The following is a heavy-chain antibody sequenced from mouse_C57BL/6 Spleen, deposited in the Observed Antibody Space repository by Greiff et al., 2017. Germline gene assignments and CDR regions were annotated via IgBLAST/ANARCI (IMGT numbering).Heavy chain of an antibody. J-gene: IGHJ4*01. D-gene: IGHD1-1*01. CDR3: ASITTVVARGNAMDY. CDR1: GFTFSDYG. V-gene: IGHV5-17*01. Sequence: EVQVVESGGGLVKPGGSLKLSCAASGFTFSDYGMHWVRQAPEKGLEWVAYISSGSSTSYYADTVKGRFTISRDNAKNTLFLQMTSLRSEDTAMYYCASITTVVARGNAMDYWGQGTSVTVSS. CDR2: ISSGSSTS.